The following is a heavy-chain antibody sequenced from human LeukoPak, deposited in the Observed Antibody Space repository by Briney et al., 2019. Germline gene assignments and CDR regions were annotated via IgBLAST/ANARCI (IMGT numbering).Heavy chain of an antibody. Sequence: GGSLRLSCAAPGFTFSSYGMRWVRQAPGKGLEWVSAISGSGGSTYYADSVKGRFTISRDNSKNTLYLQTHSLRAEDTAVYYCAKESLRVVPSATFDYWGQGTLVTVSS. J-gene: IGHJ4*02. CDR1: GFTFSSYG. CDR3: AKESLRVVPSATFDY. CDR2: ISGSGGST. V-gene: IGHV3-23*01. D-gene: IGHD2-2*01.